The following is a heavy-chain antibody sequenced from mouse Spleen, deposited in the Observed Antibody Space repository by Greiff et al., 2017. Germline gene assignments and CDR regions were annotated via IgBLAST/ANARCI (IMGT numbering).Heavy chain of an antibody. CDR3: ARSGREYYFDY. Sequence: QVQLQQSGAELVKPGASVKLSCKASGYTFTSYWMHWVKQRPGQGLEWIGMIHPNSGSTNYNEKFKSKATLTVDKSSSTAYMQLSSLTSEDSAVYYCARSGREYYFDYWGQGTTLTVSS. CDR2: IHPNSGST. V-gene: IGHV1-64*01. D-gene: IGHD3-1*01. CDR1: GYTFTSYW. J-gene: IGHJ2*01.